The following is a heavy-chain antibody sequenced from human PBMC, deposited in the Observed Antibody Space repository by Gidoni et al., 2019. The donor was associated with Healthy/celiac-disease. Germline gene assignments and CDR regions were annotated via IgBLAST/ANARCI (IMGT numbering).Heavy chain of an antibody. Sequence: EVQLLEYGGGLVQPGGSLRLSCAASGFTFSSYGMSWVRHDPGKGLEWVSAISGSGGSTYYADSVKGRFTISRDNSKNTLYLQMNSLRAEDTAVYYCAKDLESGSYSLWGHWGQGTLVTVSS. CDR1: GFTFSSYG. CDR3: AKDLESGSYSLWGH. CDR2: ISGSGGST. J-gene: IGHJ4*02. V-gene: IGHV3-23*01. D-gene: IGHD1-26*01.